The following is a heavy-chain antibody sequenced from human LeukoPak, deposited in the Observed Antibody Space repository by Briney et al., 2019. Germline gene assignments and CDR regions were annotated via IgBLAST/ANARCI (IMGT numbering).Heavy chain of an antibody. CDR1: GFTFSSYG. Sequence: GGSLRLSCAASGFTFSSYGMNWVRQAPGKGLEWVSYISTSTITKYYAESVQGRFTISRDNAKNSLYLQMNSLRAEDTAVYYCARTTLPLIYYFDYWGQGTLVTVSS. J-gene: IGHJ4*02. V-gene: IGHV3-48*04. D-gene: IGHD3/OR15-3a*01. CDR3: ARTTLPLIYYFDY. CDR2: ISTSTITK.